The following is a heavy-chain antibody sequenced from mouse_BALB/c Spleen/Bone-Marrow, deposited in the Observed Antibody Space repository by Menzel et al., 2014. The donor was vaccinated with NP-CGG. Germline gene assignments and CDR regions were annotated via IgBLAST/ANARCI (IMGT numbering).Heavy chain of an antibody. CDR1: GFNIKDTY. D-gene: IGHD2-14*01. CDR3: ARYRLGTYFDF. V-gene: IGHV14-3*02. Sequence: VHLQQSGAELVKPGASVKLSCTASGFNIKDTYMHWVKQRPEQGLEWIGRIDPANGNAEYDPKFQGKATITADTSSNTAYLQLSSLTSEDTAVYYCARYRLGTYFDFRGQGTTLTVSS. CDR2: IDPANGNA. J-gene: IGHJ2*01.